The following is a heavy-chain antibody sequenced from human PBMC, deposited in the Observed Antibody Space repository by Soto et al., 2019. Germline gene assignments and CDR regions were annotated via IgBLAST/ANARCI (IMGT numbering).Heavy chain of an antibody. V-gene: IGHV1-3*01. Sequence: QVQLVQSGAEVKKPGASVKVSCKTSGYTFTSYAVHWARQAPGQRLEWMGWINAGNGNTEYSQKFQGRVTFTRDTSASTAHMELSGLRSEDTAVYYCVAVDYGDYWGQVTLVTVSS. D-gene: IGHD6-19*01. CDR2: INAGNGNT. J-gene: IGHJ4*02. CDR1: GYTFTSYA. CDR3: VAVDYGDY.